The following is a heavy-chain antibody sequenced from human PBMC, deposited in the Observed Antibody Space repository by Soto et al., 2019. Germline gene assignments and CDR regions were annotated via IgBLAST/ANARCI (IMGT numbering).Heavy chain of an antibody. D-gene: IGHD2-2*01. J-gene: IGHJ6*02. Sequence: SVKVSCKASGGTFSSYAISWVRQAPGQGLEWMGGIIPIFGTANYAQKFQGRVTITADKSTSTAYMELSSLRSEDTAVYYCARVGSSTTRGYYYYGMDVWGQGTTVTVSS. V-gene: IGHV1-69*06. CDR2: IIPIFGTA. CDR3: ARVGSSTTRGYYYYGMDV. CDR1: GGTFSSYA.